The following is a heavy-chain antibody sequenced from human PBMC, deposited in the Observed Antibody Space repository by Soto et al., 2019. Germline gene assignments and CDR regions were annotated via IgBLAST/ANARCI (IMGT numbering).Heavy chain of an antibody. J-gene: IGHJ4*02. V-gene: IGHV1-8*01. CDR3: ARAFLPDSGSKDFYY. CDR2: MNPNSGNT. CDR1: GYTFTTYD. D-gene: IGHD3-22*01. Sequence: QVHLVQSGAEVKKPGASVKVSCKAAGYTFTTYDFNWVRQATGQGLEWMGWMNPNSGNTGYAQKYQGRVTMTRNTSISTAYMELSSLISEDTAVYYCARAFLPDSGSKDFYYWGQGTLVTVSS.